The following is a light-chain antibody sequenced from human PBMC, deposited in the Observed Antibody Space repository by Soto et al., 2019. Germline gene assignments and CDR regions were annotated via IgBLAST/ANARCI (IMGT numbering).Light chain of an antibody. CDR2: DTS. Sequence: EVVRRQSPATLSFSPGEGATLSCRASQGIGDTLAWYKHKPGQTPRLLIYDTSTRATGVPTRFSGSRSGAEFTLTINSLQSEDFAVYYCQPYNNWPLTFGGGTKVDIK. CDR3: QPYNNWPLT. V-gene: IGKV3-15*01. CDR1: QGIGDT. J-gene: IGKJ4*01.